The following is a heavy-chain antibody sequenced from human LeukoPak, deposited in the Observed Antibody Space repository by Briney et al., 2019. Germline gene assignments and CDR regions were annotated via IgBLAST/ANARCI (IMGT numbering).Heavy chain of an antibody. Sequence: GGSLRLSCAASGFTFTTYWMTWVRQAPGKGLEWVANIKQDGSETYYVDSVKGRFTISRDNAKNSLYLQMNSLRAEDTAVYHCARDSGGRVYNYWGQGTLVTVSS. CDR1: GFTFTTYW. CDR2: IKQDGSET. J-gene: IGHJ4*02. D-gene: IGHD6-13*01. V-gene: IGHV3-7*03. CDR3: ARDSGGRVYNY.